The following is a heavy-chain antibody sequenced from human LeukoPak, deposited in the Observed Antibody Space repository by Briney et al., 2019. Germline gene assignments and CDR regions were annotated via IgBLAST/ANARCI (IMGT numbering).Heavy chain of an antibody. CDR2: INHSGST. CDR1: GGSFSGYF. Sequence: SETLSLTCAVYGGSFSGYFWSWIRQPPGKGLEWIGEINHSGSTNYNPSLKSRVTISVDTSKNQFSLRLSSVTAADTAVYYCARHFLVVDWGQGTLVTVSS. J-gene: IGHJ4*02. CDR3: ARHFLVVD. V-gene: IGHV4-34*01. D-gene: IGHD3-3*02.